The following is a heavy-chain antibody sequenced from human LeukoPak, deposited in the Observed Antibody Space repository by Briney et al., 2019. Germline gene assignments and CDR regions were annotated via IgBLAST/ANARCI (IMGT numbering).Heavy chain of an antibody. V-gene: IGHV4-34*01. D-gene: IGHD1-26*01. J-gene: IGHJ4*02. Sequence: SETLSLTCAVYGGSFSGYYWSWIRQPPGKGLEWIGEVNHSGSTNYNPSLKSRVTISVDTSKNQFSLKLSSVTAADTAVYYCARDSPKRYSGSYFDYWGQGTLVTVSS. CDR1: GGSFSGYY. CDR2: VNHSGST. CDR3: ARDSPKRYSGSYFDY.